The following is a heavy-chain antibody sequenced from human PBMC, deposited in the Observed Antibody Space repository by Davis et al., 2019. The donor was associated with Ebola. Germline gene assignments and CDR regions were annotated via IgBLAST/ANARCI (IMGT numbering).Heavy chain of an antibody. V-gene: IGHV5-51*01. CDR2: IYPGDSDT. Sequence: GESLKISCKSSGYSFTSYWIGWVRQMPGKGLEWMGIIYPGDSDTRYSPSFQGQVTISADKSISTAYLQWSSLKASDTAMYYCARQEGGNPNYYGMDVWGQGTTVTVSS. D-gene: IGHD4-23*01. J-gene: IGHJ6*02. CDR1: GYSFTSYW. CDR3: ARQEGGNPNYYGMDV.